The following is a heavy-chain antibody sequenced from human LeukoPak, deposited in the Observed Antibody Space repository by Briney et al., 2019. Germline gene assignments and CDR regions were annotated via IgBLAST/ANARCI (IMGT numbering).Heavy chain of an antibody. Sequence: GSLRLSCAASGFTFSSYSMNWVRKAPGKGLEWVALISYDGSKRYFADSVKGRFTISRDNSKNTLYLQMNSLRAEDTAVYYCAKDRGWWTYFDYWGQGTLVTVSS. CDR2: ISYDGSKR. CDR1: GFTFSSYS. V-gene: IGHV3-30*18. D-gene: IGHD6-19*01. J-gene: IGHJ4*02. CDR3: AKDRGWWTYFDY.